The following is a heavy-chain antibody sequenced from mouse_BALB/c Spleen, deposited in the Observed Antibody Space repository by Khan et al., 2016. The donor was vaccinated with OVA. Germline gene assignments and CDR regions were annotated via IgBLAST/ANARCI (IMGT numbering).Heavy chain of an antibody. CDR1: GYTFTDFR. CDR3: SRYEHSESFYFDF. CDR2: INTFTGEP. V-gene: IGHV9-1*02. Sequence: QIQLVQSGPELRKPGETVKISCQTSGYTFTDFRVNWVKQAPGMGLKWMGCINTFTGEPTYGDDFKGRFAFSLETSASIAYLQLNNLKNEDMAAYFCSRYEHSESFYFDFWGQGTTLTVSS. J-gene: IGHJ2*01. D-gene: IGHD2-14*01.